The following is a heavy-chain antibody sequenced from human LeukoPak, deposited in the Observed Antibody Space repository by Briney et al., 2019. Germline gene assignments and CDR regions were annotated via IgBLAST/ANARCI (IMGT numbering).Heavy chain of an antibody. Sequence: SETLSLTCTVSGGSISSYYWSWIRQPPGKGLEWIGYIYYSGSTNYNPSLKSRVTISVDTSKNQFSLKLSSVTAADTAVYYCARKVGQWLVLRGFDYWGQGTLVTVSS. CDR3: ARKVGQWLVLRGFDY. CDR2: IYYSGST. J-gene: IGHJ4*02. V-gene: IGHV4-59*01. CDR1: GGSISSYY. D-gene: IGHD6-19*01.